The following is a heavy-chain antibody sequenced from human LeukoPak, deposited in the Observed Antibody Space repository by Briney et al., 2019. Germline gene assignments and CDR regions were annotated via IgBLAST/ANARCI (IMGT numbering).Heavy chain of an antibody. V-gene: IGHV5-51*01. CDR2: IYPGDSDT. Sequence: GESLKISCKGSGYSFTSYWICRVRQMPGKGLEWMGIIYPGDSDTRYSPSFQGQVTISADKSISTAYLQWSSLKASDTAMYYCARRNGEYYYYMDVWGKGTTVTVSS. CDR3: ARRNGEYYYYMDV. D-gene: IGHD3-10*01. CDR1: GYSFTSYW. J-gene: IGHJ6*03.